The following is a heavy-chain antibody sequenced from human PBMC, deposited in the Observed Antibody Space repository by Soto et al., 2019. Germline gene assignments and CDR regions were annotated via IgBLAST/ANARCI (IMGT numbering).Heavy chain of an antibody. Sequence: SQTLSLPCAISGDRVSRTSAACELIRQSPSRGLELLGRTRYTSKWSYEYALSVKGRITISPDTSKNHFSLQLDSVTPEDTAVYYCVRVDWNDAGSWGQGTLVTVSS. CDR1: GDRVSRTSAA. CDR2: TRYTSKWSY. J-gene: IGHJ5*02. V-gene: IGHV6-1*01. D-gene: IGHD1-1*01. CDR3: VRVDWNDAGS.